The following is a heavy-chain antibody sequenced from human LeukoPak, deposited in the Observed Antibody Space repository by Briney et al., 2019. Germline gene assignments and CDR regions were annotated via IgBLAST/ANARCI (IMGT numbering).Heavy chain of an antibody. J-gene: IGHJ4*02. V-gene: IGHV1-69*04. D-gene: IGHD1-1*01. CDR2: IIPILGIA. CDR1: GGTFSSYA. CDR3: ASHLYNWNDSYYFDY. Sequence: SVKVSCKASGGTFSSYAISWVRQAPGQGLEWMGRIIPILGIANYAQKFQGRVTITADKSTSTAYMELSSLRSEDTGVYYCASHLYNWNDSYYFDYWGQGTLVTVSS.